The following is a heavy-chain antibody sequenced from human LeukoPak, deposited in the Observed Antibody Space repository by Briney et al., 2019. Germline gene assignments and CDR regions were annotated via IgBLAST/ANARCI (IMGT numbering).Heavy chain of an antibody. Sequence: ASVKVSCKASGYTFTSYGISWVRQAPGQGLEWMGWISAYNGNTNYAQKLQGRVTMTTDTSTSTAYMELRSLRSDDTAVYYCARDREVFGSSWTVKSDYWGQGTLVTVSS. CDR1: GYTFTSYG. CDR2: ISAYNGNT. J-gene: IGHJ4*02. CDR3: ARDREVFGSSWTVKSDY. D-gene: IGHD6-13*01. V-gene: IGHV1-18*01.